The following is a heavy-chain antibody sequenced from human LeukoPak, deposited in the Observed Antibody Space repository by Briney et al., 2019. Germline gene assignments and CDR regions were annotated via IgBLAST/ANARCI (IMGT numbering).Heavy chain of an antibody. J-gene: IGHJ4*02. V-gene: IGHV1-46*01. D-gene: IGHD2-15*01. CDR2: INPSGGTT. CDR3: ARGYCNGGSCYSFYY. CDR1: RYTFISFY. Sequence: ASVKVSCKASRYTFISFYIHWVRQAPGQGLEWMGVINPSGGTTLYAQKFQGRVTMTRDTSTSTVYMELSSLRSEDTAVYYCARGYCNGGSCYSFYYWGQGTLVTVSS.